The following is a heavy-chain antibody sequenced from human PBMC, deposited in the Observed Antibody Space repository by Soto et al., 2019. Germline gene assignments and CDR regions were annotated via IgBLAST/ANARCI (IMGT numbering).Heavy chain of an antibody. D-gene: IGHD6-19*01. Sequence: QLQLQESGPGLVKPSETLSLTCTVSGGSISSSSYYWGWIRQPPGKGLEWIGSIYYSGSTYYNPSLKSRVTISVDTSKNQFSLKLSSVTAADTAVYYCARQMGSGIAVAAGYWGQGTLVTVSS. CDR3: ARQMGSGIAVAAGY. CDR1: GGSISSSSYY. V-gene: IGHV4-39*01. J-gene: IGHJ4*02. CDR2: IYYSGST.